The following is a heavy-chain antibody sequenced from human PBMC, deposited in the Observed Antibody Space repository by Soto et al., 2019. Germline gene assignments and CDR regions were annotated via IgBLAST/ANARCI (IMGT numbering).Heavy chain of an antibody. V-gene: IGHV4-30-4*01. CDR2: IFHGGST. D-gene: IGHD3-3*01. J-gene: IGHJ6*02. Sequence: SETLSLTCTVSGGSISSGDYYWTWIRQPPGKGLEWIGYIFHGGSTYYSPSLKSRVTISVDMSTNQFSLKLSSVTAAGTAVYYCARGRSYYDLWSGYPVSYYYGMDVWGQGTTVTVSS. CDR1: GGSISSGDYY. CDR3: ARGRSYYDLWSGYPVSYYYGMDV.